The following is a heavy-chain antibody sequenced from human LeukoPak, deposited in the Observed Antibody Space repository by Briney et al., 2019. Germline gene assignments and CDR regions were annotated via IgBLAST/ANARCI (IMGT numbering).Heavy chain of an antibody. CDR2: IYYSGST. D-gene: IGHD3-10*01. CDR3: ARADAWFGVSSD. V-gene: IGHV4-61*08. CDR1: GGSISSGGYY. J-gene: IGHJ4*02. Sequence: SETLSLTCTVSGGSISSGGYYWSWIRQPPGKGLEWIGYIYYSGSTNYNPSLKSRVTISVDTSKNQFSLKLSSVTAADTAVYYCARADAWFGVSSDWGQGTLVTVSS.